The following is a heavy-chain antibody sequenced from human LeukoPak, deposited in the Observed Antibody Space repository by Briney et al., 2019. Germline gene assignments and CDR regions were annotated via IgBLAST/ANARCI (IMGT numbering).Heavy chain of an antibody. Sequence: TGGSLRLSCAASGFTFSSYAMSWVRQAPGKGLEGVSAISGSGGSTYYADSVKGRFTISRDNSKNTLYLQMNSLRAADTAVYYCAGRSYAYWYFDLWGRGTLVTVSS. V-gene: IGHV3-23*01. J-gene: IGHJ2*01. D-gene: IGHD3-10*01. CDR3: AGRSYAYWYFDL. CDR1: GFTFSSYA. CDR2: ISGSGGST.